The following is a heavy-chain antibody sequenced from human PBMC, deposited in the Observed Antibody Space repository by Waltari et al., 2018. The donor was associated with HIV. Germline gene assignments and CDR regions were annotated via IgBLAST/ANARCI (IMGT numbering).Heavy chain of an antibody. J-gene: IGHJ4*02. CDR2: ISQGGKT. CDR3: ARQTLINVVNY. CDR1: GGSFRGSY. Sequence: QVRLQQWGAGPLGASEILSLTCAVSGGSFRGSYWTWIWQTPGGRLEWIGDISQGGKTNYNSSMDSRVTISGSTSKNQLFINLTSVTAADTAMYYCARQTLINVVNYWGQGSLVTVSS. V-gene: IGHV4-34*01. D-gene: IGHD3-10*01.